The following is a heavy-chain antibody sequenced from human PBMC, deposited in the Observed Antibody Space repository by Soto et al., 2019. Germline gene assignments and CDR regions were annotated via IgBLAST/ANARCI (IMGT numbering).Heavy chain of an antibody. V-gene: IGHV1-69*01. D-gene: IGHD2-8*01. CDR2: IIPIFGTA. J-gene: IGHJ6*02. Sequence: QVQLVQSGAEVKKPGSSVKVSCKASGGTFSSYAISWVRQAPGQGLEWMGGIIPIFGTANYAQKFQGRVTITADESTSTAYMVLSRLRSEDTAVYYCAREAMVYAYYYYYGMDVWGQGTTVTVSS. CDR1: GGTFSSYA. CDR3: AREAMVYAYYYYYGMDV.